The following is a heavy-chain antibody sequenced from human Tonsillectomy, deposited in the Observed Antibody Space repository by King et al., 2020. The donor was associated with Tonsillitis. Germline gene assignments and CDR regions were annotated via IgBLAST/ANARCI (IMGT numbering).Heavy chain of an antibody. Sequence: QLQESGPGLVKSSQTLSLTCTVAGGSISSGGYYWRWIRQHPGKGLQWIGHIYYSGSTHYNPSLKSRVTISVDMSKNQFSLKLSSVTAADTAVYYCARGALRYVAWLLDWFDPWGQGTLVTVSS. CDR2: IYYSGST. CDR1: GGSISSGGYY. D-gene: IGHD3-9*01. CDR3: ARGALRYVAWLLDWFDP. V-gene: IGHV4-31*03. J-gene: IGHJ5*02.